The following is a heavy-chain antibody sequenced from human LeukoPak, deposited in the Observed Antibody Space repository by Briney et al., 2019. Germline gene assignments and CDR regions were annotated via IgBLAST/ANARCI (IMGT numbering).Heavy chain of an antibody. J-gene: IGHJ5*02. CDR3: ARGGYYGSGNDFRFDP. CDR2: IHYTGST. Sequence: SETLSLTCTVSGGSINSYYWSWIRQPPGKGLECIGYIHYTGSTDYNPSLKSRVTISVDTSKSQFSLKLSSVTAADTAIYYCARGGYYGSGNDFRFDPWGQGTLVTVSS. D-gene: IGHD3-10*01. V-gene: IGHV4-59*01. CDR1: GGSINSYY.